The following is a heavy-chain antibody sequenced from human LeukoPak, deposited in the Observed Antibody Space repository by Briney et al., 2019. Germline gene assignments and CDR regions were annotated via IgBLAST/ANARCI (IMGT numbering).Heavy chain of an antibody. CDR1: GFSLSTSGVG. J-gene: IGHJ5*02. Sequence: GPTLVKPTQTLTLTCTFSGFSLSTSGVGVGWIGQPPGKALEWLALIYWNDDKRYSPSLKSRLTITKDTSKNQVVLTMTNMDPVDTATYYCAHTVMRSWYSDWFDPWGQGTLVTVSS. D-gene: IGHD6-13*01. CDR3: AHTVMRSWYSDWFDP. CDR2: IYWNDDK. V-gene: IGHV2-5*01.